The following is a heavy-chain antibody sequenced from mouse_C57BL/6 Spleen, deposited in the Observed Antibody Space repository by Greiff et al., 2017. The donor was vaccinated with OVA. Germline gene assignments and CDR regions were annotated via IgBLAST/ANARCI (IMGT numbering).Heavy chain of an antibody. D-gene: IGHD1-1*01. CDR2: ISSGSSTI. Sequence: DVKLQESGGGLVKPGGSLKLSCAASGFTFSDYGMHWVRQAPEKGLEWVAYISSGSSTIYYADTVKGRFTISRDNAKNTLFLQMTSLRSEDTAMYYCARDYYGSSNWYFDVWGTGTTVTVSS. CDR1: GFTFSDYG. V-gene: IGHV5-17*01. CDR3: ARDYYGSSNWYFDV. J-gene: IGHJ1*03.